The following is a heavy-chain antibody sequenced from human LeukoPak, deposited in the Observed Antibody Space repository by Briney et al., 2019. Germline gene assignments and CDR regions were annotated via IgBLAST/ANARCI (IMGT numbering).Heavy chain of an antibody. CDR3: AKAAQVAGRPNLGGHFDY. V-gene: IGHV3-23*01. CDR2: ISGSGGST. D-gene: IGHD6-6*01. Sequence: GGSLRLSCAASGFTFSSYAMSWVRQAPGKGLEWVSAISGSGGSTYYADSVKGRFTISRDNSKNTLYLQMNSLRAEDTAVYYCAKAAQVAGRPNLGGHFDYWGQGTLVTASS. CDR1: GFTFSSYA. J-gene: IGHJ4*02.